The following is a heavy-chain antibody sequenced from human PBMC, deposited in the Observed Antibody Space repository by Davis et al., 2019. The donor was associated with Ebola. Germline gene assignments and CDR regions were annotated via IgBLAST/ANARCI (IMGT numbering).Heavy chain of an antibody. CDR3: ARGGFWVLSCYYYYGMDV. V-gene: IGHV3-48*03. Sequence: GESLKISCAASGFTFSSYEMNWVRQAPGKGLEWVSYISGSGTTIYYADSVKGRFTISRDNAKNSLYLQMNSLRAEDTAVYYCARGGFWVLSCYYYYGMDVWGQGTTVTVSS. J-gene: IGHJ6*02. CDR2: ISGSGTTI. D-gene: IGHD4/OR15-4a*01. CDR1: GFTFSSYE.